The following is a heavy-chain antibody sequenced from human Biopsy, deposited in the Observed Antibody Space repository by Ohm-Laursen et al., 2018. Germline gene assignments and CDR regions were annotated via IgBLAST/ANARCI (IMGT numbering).Heavy chain of an antibody. Sequence: PGTLSLTCTVSGDSLTSGPENWSWIRQSPGQGLEYIGFIYSGGNTNYNPSLKNRVTMSVDMPKNQFSLKLSSVTAADTAIYYCARGMRSSGWPYFDSWGQGTLVTVSS. CDR3: ARGMRSSGWPYFDS. D-gene: IGHD6-19*01. J-gene: IGHJ4*02. CDR1: GDSLTSGPEN. CDR2: IYSGGNT. V-gene: IGHV4-61*01.